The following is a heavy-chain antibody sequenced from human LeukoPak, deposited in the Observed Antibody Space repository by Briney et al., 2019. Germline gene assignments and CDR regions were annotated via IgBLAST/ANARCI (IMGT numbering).Heavy chain of an antibody. Sequence: PSETLSLTCAVSGGSISSSNWWSWVRQPPGKGLEWIGEIYHSGSTNYNPSPKSRVTISVDKSENQFSLKLSSVTAADTAVYYCASHEVLGYCSSTSCEGNWFDPWGQGTLVTVSS. CDR3: ASHEVLGYCSSTSCEGNWFDP. CDR2: IYHSGST. CDR1: GGSISSSNW. J-gene: IGHJ5*02. V-gene: IGHV4-4*02. D-gene: IGHD2-2*01.